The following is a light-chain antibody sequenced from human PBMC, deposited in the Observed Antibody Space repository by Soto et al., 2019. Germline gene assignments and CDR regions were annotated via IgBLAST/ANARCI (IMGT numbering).Light chain of an antibody. CDR1: QGISRW. J-gene: IGKJ1*01. V-gene: IGKV1D-16*01. CDR2: AAS. Sequence: DIQMTQSPSTLSASIGDRVTLSCRASQGISRWLAWYQQKPGKAPKSLIFAASTLQSGVPSRFSGSGSGTDFTLTISSLQSEDFATYYCQQYGSFPATFGQGTKVDIK. CDR3: QQYGSFPAT.